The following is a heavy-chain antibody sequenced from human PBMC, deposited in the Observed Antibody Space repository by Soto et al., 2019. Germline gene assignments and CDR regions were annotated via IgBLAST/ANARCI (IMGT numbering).Heavy chain of an antibody. D-gene: IGHD1-26*01. CDR3: AKTTGLRGELPPDY. Sequence: QVQLVESGGGVVQPGRSLRLSCAASGFTFSSYGMHWVRQAPGKGLEWVAVISYDGSNKYYADSVKGRFTISRDNSKNTLYLQMNSLRDEDTAVYYCAKTTGLRGELPPDYWGQGTLVTVSS. J-gene: IGHJ4*02. CDR1: GFTFSSYG. CDR2: ISYDGSNK. V-gene: IGHV3-30*18.